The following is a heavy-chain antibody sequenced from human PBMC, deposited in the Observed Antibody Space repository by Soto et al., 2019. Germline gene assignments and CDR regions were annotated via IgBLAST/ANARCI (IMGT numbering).Heavy chain of an antibody. D-gene: IGHD5-18*01. CDR2: IYLSGST. Sequence: SETLSLTCAVSGGSISSSNWWNWVRQPPGKGLEWIGEIYLSGSTNYNPSLKSRVTISVDKSKNQFSLKLSSVTAADTAVYYCARATATAPFDYWGQGTLVTVSS. J-gene: IGHJ4*02. CDR1: GGSISSSNW. V-gene: IGHV4-4*02. CDR3: ARATATAPFDY.